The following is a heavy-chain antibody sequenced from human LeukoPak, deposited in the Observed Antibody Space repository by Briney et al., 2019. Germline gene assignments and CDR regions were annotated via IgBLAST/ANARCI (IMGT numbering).Heavy chain of an antibody. CDR3: ARVRYCSSTSCYYYFDY. Sequence: PGGSLRLPCAASGFTFRSYGMHWVRQAPGKGLEWVAFIRYDGSNKYYADSVKGRFTISRDNSKNTLYLQMNSLRAEDTAVYYCARVRYCSSTSCYYYFDYWGQGTLVTVSS. D-gene: IGHD2-2*01. J-gene: IGHJ4*02. CDR2: IRYDGSNK. V-gene: IGHV3-30*02. CDR1: GFTFRSYG.